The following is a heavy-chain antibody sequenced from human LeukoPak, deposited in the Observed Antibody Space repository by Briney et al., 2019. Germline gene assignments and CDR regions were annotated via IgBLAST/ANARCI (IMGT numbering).Heavy chain of an antibody. CDR3: AMRYCSGGSCGSVY. D-gene: IGHD2-15*01. CDR2: ISYDGSNK. CDR1: GFTFSSYA. V-gene: IGHV3-30-3*01. Sequence: GGSLRLSCAASGFTFSSYAMHWVRQAPGKGLEWVAVISYDGSNKYYADSVKGRFTISRDNSKNTLYLQMNSLRAEDTAVYYCAMRYCSGGSCGSVYWGQGTLVTVSS. J-gene: IGHJ4*02.